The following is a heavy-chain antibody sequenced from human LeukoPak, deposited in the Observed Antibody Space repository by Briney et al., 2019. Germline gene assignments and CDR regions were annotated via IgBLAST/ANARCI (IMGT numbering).Heavy chain of an antibody. V-gene: IGHV4-30-4*01. D-gene: IGHD2-15*01. CDR3: ARDYCSGGSCYPYYYYGMDV. J-gene: IGHJ6*02. Sequence: SQTLSLTCTVSGGSISSGDYYWSWIRQPPGKGLEWIGYIYYSGSTYYNPSLKSRVTISVDTSKNQFSLKLSSVTAADTVVYYCARDYCSGGSCYPYYYYGMDVWGQGTTVTVSS. CDR1: GGSISSGDYY. CDR2: IYYSGST.